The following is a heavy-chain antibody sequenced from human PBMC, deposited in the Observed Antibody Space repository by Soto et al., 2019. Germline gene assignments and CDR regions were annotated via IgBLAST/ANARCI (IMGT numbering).Heavy chain of an antibody. D-gene: IGHD1-26*01. CDR3: AHRRQSSYYYNGGTFNY. CDR1: GFSLSTIGEG. Sequence: GSGPTLVNPTQTLTLTCTFSGFSLSTIGEGVGWIRQPPGKALECLALIYWDDDKRYSPSLKSRLTITMDTSKNQVVLTMTNMGPVDTGTYYCAHRRQSSYYYNGGTFNYWGQGALVTVSS. V-gene: IGHV2-5*02. J-gene: IGHJ4*02. CDR2: IYWDDDK.